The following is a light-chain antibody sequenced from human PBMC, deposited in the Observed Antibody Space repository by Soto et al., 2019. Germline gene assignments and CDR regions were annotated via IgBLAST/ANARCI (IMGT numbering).Light chain of an antibody. J-gene: IGKJ4*01. Sequence: DIVMTQSPLSLPVTPGEPASISCRSSQSLQHSNGFTYLDWYLQKPGQSPQLLIYLGSNRASGVXDXSSGSGSGTDFTLTISRLEPDDIGVYYCMQALEAPLTFGGGTKVEIK. CDR3: MQALEAPLT. V-gene: IGKV2-28*01. CDR1: QSLQHSNGFTY. CDR2: LGS.